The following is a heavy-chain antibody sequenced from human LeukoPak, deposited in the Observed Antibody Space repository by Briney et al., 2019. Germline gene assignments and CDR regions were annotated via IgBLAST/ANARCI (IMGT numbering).Heavy chain of an antibody. D-gene: IGHD3-22*01. CDR2: ISAYNGNT. CDR1: GYTFTSYG. V-gene: IGHV1-18*01. Sequence: ASVKVSCKASGYTFTSYGISWVRQAPGQGLEWMGWISAYNGNTNYAQKLQGRVTITADKSTSTAYMELSSLRSEDTAVYYCARGLSDYYYDSSGYYYWGQGTLVTVSS. J-gene: IGHJ4*02. CDR3: ARGLSDYYYDSSGYYY.